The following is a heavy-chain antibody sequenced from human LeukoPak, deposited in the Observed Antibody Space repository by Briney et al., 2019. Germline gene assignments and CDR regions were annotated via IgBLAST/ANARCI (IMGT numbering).Heavy chain of an antibody. J-gene: IGHJ4*02. D-gene: IGHD2-15*01. Sequence: PSETLSLTCTVSGNSISSYYWSWIRQPPGKGLEWIGYIYDTGSTSYNPSLKSRVTISVDTSKSQLSLKLRSVTAADTAVYDWAREWSAFDNWGQGTLFSVSS. CDR2: IYDTGST. V-gene: IGHV4-59*01. CDR3: AREWSAFDN. CDR1: GNSISSYY.